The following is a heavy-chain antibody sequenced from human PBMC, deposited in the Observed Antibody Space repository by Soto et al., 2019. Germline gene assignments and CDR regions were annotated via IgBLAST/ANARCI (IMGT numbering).Heavy chain of an antibody. CDR3: ARDGDTAGDL. J-gene: IGHJ5*02. D-gene: IGHD3-3*01. Sequence: QVQLPESGPGLVKPSETLSLTCTVSVASFTCCSWSWIRQPAGKGLEWLGRFCSTESSIYNPNLTSRGTISVDTSKNELSLKVASVTAADTAVYYCARDGDTAGDLWGQGTLVTVSS. CDR2: FCSTESS. V-gene: IGHV4-4*07. CDR1: VASFTCCS.